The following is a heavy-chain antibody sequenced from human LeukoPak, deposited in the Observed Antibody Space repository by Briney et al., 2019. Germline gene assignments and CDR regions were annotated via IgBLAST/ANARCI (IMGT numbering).Heavy chain of an antibody. V-gene: IGHV4-34*01. CDR3: ARAGELPDY. D-gene: IGHD1-26*01. J-gene: IGHJ4*02. CDR1: GGSFSGYY. CDR2: INHSGST. Sequence: SETLSLTCAVYGGSFSGYYWSWIRQPPGKGLERIGEINHSGSTNYNPPLKSRVTISVDTSKNQFSLKLSSVTAADTAVYYCARAGELPDYWGQGTLVTVSS.